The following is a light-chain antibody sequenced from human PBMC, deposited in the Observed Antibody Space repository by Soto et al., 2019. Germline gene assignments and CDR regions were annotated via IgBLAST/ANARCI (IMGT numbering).Light chain of an antibody. V-gene: IGKV3-15*01. J-gene: IGKJ4*01. CDR1: QSVSRH. CDR3: QQYNYWPLT. Sequence: EIEMTQFPATLSVSPGERVTLSCRASQSVSRHLAWYQQKPGQAPRLLIYGASTRATGIPASFSGSGSGTEFTLTISSLQSEDFSVYYCQQYNYWPLTFGGRTKMEIK. CDR2: GAS.